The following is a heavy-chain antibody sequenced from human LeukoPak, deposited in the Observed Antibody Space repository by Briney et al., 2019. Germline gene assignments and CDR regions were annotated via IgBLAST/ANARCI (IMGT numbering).Heavy chain of an antibody. J-gene: IGHJ4*02. CDR1: GITFSNSW. V-gene: IGHV3-7*01. D-gene: IGHD5-12*01. Sequence: GGSLRLSCAASGITFSNSWMHWIRQAPGKGLEWVANINQDGSHKYYVDSVKGRFTISRDTAKNSLHLQMNSLRAEDTAVYYCARDRGFTSFDYWGQGTLVTVSS. CDR2: INQDGSHK. CDR3: ARDRGFTSFDY.